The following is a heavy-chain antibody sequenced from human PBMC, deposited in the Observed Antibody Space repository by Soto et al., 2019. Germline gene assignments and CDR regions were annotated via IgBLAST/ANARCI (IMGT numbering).Heavy chain of an antibody. D-gene: IGHD2-2*01. J-gene: IGHJ6*03. CDR2: IIPTLGIA. Sequence: SVKVSCKASGGTFSSYTISWVRQAPGQGLEWMGRIIPTLGIANYAQKFQGRVTITADKSTSTAYMELSSLRSEDTAVYYCARDIRGSTSWYYMDVWGKGTTVTVSS. V-gene: IGHV1-69*04. CDR3: ARDIRGSTSWYYMDV. CDR1: GGTFSSYT.